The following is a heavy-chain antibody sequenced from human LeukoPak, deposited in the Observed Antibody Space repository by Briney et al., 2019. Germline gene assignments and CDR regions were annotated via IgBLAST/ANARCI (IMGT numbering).Heavy chain of an antibody. J-gene: IGHJ6*03. V-gene: IGHV3-23*01. CDR2: ISGRGSGT. D-gene: IGHD1/OR15-1a*01. CDR3: AKMNSYMDV. CDR1: GFTFSSSA. Sequence: GGSLSLSSTASGFTFSSSAITWVRQAPGKGLGWVSGISGRGSGTYYADFVKGGFTISRDNSKNTMYLEMNSLRAEDTAVYYCAKMNSYMDVWGKGTTVTVSS.